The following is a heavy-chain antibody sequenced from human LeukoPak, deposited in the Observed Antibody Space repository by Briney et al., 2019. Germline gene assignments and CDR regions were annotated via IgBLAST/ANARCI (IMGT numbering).Heavy chain of an antibody. V-gene: IGHV3-30*18. Sequence: GGSLRLSCAASGFTFSSYGMHWVRQAPGKGLEWVAVISYDGSNKYYADSVKGRFTISRDNSKNTLYLQMNSLRAEDTAVYYSAKDKRDYYDSSGYTEYFQHWGQGTLVTVSS. CDR1: GFTFSSYG. J-gene: IGHJ1*01. CDR2: ISYDGSNK. D-gene: IGHD3-22*01. CDR3: AKDKRDYYDSSGYTEYFQH.